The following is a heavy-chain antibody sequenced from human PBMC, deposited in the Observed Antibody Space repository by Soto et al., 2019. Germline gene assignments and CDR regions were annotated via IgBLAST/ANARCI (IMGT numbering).Heavy chain of an antibody. Sequence: GGSLRLSCISSGFTFRTYTMNWVRQAPGKGLEWVSGIRGFSPYTFYAESVKGRFTISRDNAKNSLFLQMNSLRAEDTAVYYCARDRGYDAHDFYYNAMDVWGQGTTVTVSS. CDR3: ARDRGYDAHDFYYNAMDV. J-gene: IGHJ6*02. CDR2: IRGFSPYT. V-gene: IGHV3-21*01. D-gene: IGHD2-15*01. CDR1: GFTFRTYT.